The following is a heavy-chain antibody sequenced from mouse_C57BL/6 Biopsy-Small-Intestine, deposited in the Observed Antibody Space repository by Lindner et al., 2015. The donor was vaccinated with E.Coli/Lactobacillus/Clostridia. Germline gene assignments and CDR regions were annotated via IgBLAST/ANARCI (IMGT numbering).Heavy chain of an antibody. CDR2: SSAYNGDT. J-gene: IGHJ4*01. D-gene: IGHD2-4*01. V-gene: IGHV1-81*01. CDR1: GYTFTSYG. Sequence: SVKVSCKASGYTFTSYGVSWVRQAPGQGLEWMGWSSAYNGDTDYAQKWQGRVTMTTDTSTSTAYMELRGLRSDDTAVYYCTRVHMIGDVTLSVSNWGQGTLVTVSS. CDR3: TRVHMIGDVTLSVSN.